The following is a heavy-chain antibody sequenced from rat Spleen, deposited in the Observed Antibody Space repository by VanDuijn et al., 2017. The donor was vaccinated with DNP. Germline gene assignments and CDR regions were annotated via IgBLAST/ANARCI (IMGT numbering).Heavy chain of an antibody. V-gene: IGHV5-7*01. CDR1: GFTFSDHN. J-gene: IGHJ2*01. CDR3: AGRPPPTRGPFDY. CDR2: ISYDGSNT. D-gene: IGHD1-4*01. Sequence: EVQLVESGGGLVQPGRSLILSCTASGFTFSDHNMAWVRQAPKKGLEWVATISYDGSNTYYRDSVKGRFIISRNNARSTLYLQMDSLRSDDTATYYCAGRPPPTRGPFDYWGQGVTVTVSS.